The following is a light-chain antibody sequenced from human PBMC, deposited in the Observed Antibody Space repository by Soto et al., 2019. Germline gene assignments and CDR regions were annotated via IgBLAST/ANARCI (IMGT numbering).Light chain of an antibody. V-gene: IGKV3-15*01. J-gene: IGKJ2*01. Sequence: TQSPDTLSASLGEIVTLSCKASQSIGPNLAWYQQRPGQAPRLLIHRASMRATGVPARFIGRGFGTEFTLTITNLQSDDFAVSFCQQYENWPPYNFGQGTKLDI. CDR3: QQYENWPPYN. CDR2: RAS. CDR1: QSIGPN.